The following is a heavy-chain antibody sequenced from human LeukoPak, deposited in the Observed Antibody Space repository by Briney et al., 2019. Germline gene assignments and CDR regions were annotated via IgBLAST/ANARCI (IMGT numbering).Heavy chain of an antibody. J-gene: IGHJ4*02. V-gene: IGHV4-39*01. Sequence: SETLSLTCAVSGGSITTTDFDWAWIRQPPGQGFEWIATISSSGKAYYYPSLMSRVTISVDTSKNQFSLDVPSVTAADTGLFYCARFKGGTGFDYWGRGILVIVS. D-gene: IGHD1-26*01. CDR2: ISSSGKA. CDR3: ARFKGGTGFDY. CDR1: GGSITTTDFD.